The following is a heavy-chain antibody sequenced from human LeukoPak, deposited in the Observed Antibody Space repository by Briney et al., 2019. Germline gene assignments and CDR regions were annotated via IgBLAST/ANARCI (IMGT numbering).Heavy chain of an antibody. V-gene: IGHV3-23*01. D-gene: IGHD2-15*01. Sequence: TGGPLKLSCAASGFTFSNYAMSWVRQAPGKGLEWVSAFTAGGGHPYYADSVKGRFTISRDNSKNTLYLQMNSLRAEDTAVYYCAKAGYCSGGSCFDYFDYWGQGTLVTVSS. J-gene: IGHJ4*02. CDR3: AKAGYCSGGSCFDYFDY. CDR2: FTAGGGHP. CDR1: GFTFSNYA.